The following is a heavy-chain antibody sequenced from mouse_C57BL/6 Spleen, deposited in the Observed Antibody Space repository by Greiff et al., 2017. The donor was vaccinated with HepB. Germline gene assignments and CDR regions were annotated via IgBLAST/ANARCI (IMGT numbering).Heavy chain of an antibody. V-gene: IGHV1-4*01. CDR1: GYTFTSYT. Sequence: VKLVESGAELARPGASVKMSCKASGYTFTSYTMHWVKQRPGQGLEWIGYINPSSGYTKYNQKFKDKATLTADKSSSTAYMQLSSLTSEDSAVYYCAREEDYPWFAYWGQGTLVTVSA. CDR2: INPSSGYT. D-gene: IGHD2-4*01. J-gene: IGHJ3*01. CDR3: AREEDYPWFAY.